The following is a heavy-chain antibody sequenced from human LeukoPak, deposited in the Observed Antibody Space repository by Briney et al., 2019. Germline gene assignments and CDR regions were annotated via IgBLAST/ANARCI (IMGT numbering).Heavy chain of an antibody. CDR3: ARPTGGGREDAFDI. Sequence: NPSETLSLTCSVSGASISSYYWSWIRQPAGKGLEWIGSIYHSGSTYYNPSLKSRVTISVDTSKNQFSLKLSSVTAADTAVYYCARPTGGGREDAFDIWGQGTMVTVSS. CDR1: GASISSYY. V-gene: IGHV4-38-2*02. D-gene: IGHD3-16*01. J-gene: IGHJ3*02. CDR2: IYHSGST.